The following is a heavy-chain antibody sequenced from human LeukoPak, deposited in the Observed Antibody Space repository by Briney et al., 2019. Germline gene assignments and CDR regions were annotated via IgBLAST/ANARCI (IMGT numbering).Heavy chain of an antibody. CDR3: ARRVSGSYLDY. J-gene: IGHJ4*02. D-gene: IGHD3-10*01. V-gene: IGHV3-48*02. CDR2: ITSRSTI. CDR1: GFTFSSYE. Sequence: GGSLRLSCAASGFTFSSYEMNWVRQAPGKGLEWVSYITSRSTIYYADSVKGRFTISRDNVKNSLYLEMNSLRDGDTAVYYCARRVSGSYLDYWGQGILVTVSS.